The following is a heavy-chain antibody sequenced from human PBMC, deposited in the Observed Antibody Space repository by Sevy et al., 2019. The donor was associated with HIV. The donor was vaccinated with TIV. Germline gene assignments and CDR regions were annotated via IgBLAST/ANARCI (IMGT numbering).Heavy chain of an antibody. J-gene: IGHJ3*02. CDR2: ISGSGGST. CDR3: SKDSDYDFWSGYSHAFDI. V-gene: IGHV3-23*01. Sequence: GGSLRLSCAASGFTFSSYAMSWVRQAPGKGLEWVSAISGSGGSTYYADSVKGRFTISRDNSKNTLYLQMNSLRAEDTDVYYYSKDSDYDFWSGYSHAFDIWGQGTMVTVSS. CDR1: GFTFSSYA. D-gene: IGHD3-3*01.